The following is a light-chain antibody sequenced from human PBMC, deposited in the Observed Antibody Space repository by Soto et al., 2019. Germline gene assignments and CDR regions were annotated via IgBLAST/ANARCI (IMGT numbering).Light chain of an antibody. V-gene: IGKV2-28*01. CDR2: LGS. CDR1: QSLLHSNGYNY. CDR3: MQALQTLPT. Sequence: DIVMTQSPLSLPVTPGEPASISCRSSQSLLHSNGYNYLVWYLQKPGQSPQLLIYLGSNRASGVPDRFSGSGSSTYFTLKISRVAAEDVVVYYCMQALQTLPTFGQGTRLEIK. J-gene: IGKJ5*01.